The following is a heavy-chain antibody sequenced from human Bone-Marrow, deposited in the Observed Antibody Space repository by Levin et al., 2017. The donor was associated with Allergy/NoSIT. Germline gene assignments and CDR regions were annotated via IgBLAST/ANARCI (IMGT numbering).Heavy chain of an antibody. Sequence: PGGSLRLSCEVSGFTLGNYAMSWVRQAPGKGLEWVSANSGSGGSSYYADSVKGRFTFSRDNFKGTLFLHMNSLRAEDTAVYYCARVSGNILNGYDYYFDYWGQGSLVTVSS. J-gene: IGHJ4*02. D-gene: IGHD3-9*01. V-gene: IGHV3-23*01. CDR3: ARVSGNILNGYDYYFDY. CDR2: NSGSGGSS. CDR1: GFTLGNYA.